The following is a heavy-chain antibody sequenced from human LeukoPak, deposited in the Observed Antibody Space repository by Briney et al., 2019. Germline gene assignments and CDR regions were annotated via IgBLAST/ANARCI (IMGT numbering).Heavy chain of an antibody. Sequence: GASVKVSCKASGGTFSTYVFSWVRQAPGQGLEWMGRIIPLLDETDYAQKFQGRVTITADKSTSTAYMELRSLRSDDTAVYYCAREVSGSYGYYFDYWGQGTLVTVSS. D-gene: IGHD1-26*01. J-gene: IGHJ4*02. CDR1: GGTFSTYV. CDR3: AREVSGSYGYYFDY. V-gene: IGHV1-69*04. CDR2: IIPLLDET.